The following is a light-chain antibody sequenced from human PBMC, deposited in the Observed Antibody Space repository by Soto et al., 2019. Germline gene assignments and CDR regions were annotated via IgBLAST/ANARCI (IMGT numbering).Light chain of an antibody. Sequence: QSALTLPASVSGSPGQSITISCTRTSSDVGGYNYVSWYQQHPGKAPKLMIYEVSNRPSGVSNRFSGSKSGNTASLTISGLQAEDEADYYCSSYKSSSTYVFGTGTKVTXL. CDR2: EVS. CDR3: SSYKSSSTYV. J-gene: IGLJ1*01. V-gene: IGLV2-14*01. CDR1: SSDVGGYNY.